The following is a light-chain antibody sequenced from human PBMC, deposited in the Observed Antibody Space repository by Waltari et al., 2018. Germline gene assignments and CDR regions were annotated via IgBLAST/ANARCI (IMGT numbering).Light chain of an antibody. J-gene: IGLJ3*02. V-gene: IGLV2-11*01. CDR1: TSDSGSNNY. CDR3: GTNIYCV. Sequence: QSALTQPRSVSGSPGQAVTISCTGTTSDSGSNNYVSWYQQHPDTAPKLILYDITKLPSGVADRLSGSTSANTAALTISWLQAEDEADYYCGTNIYCVFGGGTKLTVL. CDR2: DIT.